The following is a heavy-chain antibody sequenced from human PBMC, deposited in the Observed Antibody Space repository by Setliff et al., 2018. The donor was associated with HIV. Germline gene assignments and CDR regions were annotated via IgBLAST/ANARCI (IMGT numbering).Heavy chain of an antibody. D-gene: IGHD1-26*01. V-gene: IGHV4-34*01. CDR3: ATVGAGGREYYFDY. CDR1: GGSFSGYY. J-gene: IGHJ4*02. Sequence: SETLSLTCAVYGGSFSGYYWSWIRQPPGKGLEWIGEINHSGSTNYNPSLKSRVTISVDTSKNQFSLKLSSVTAADTAVYYCATVGAGGREYYFDYWGQGTLVTVYS. CDR2: INHSGST.